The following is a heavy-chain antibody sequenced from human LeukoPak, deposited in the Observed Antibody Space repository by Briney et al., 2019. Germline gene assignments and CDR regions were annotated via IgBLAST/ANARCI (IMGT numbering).Heavy chain of an antibody. Sequence: SETLSLTCTVSGGSISSATYFWGWIRQPPGKGLEWIGSIYYSGSTYYNPSLKSRVTISVDTSKSRFSLRLSSVTAADTAVYHCSRQALSYCGGDCYYYFDYWGRGTLVTVSS. J-gene: IGHJ4*02. D-gene: IGHD2-21*02. CDR1: GGSISSATYF. CDR2: IYYSGST. V-gene: IGHV4-39*01. CDR3: SRQALSYCGGDCYYYFDY.